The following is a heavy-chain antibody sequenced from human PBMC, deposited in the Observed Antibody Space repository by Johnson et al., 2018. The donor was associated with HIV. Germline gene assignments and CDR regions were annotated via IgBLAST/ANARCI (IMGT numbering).Heavy chain of an antibody. V-gene: IGHV3-33*08. CDR1: GFTFSSYG. CDR3: ARSGGAVGVNGFDI. Sequence: QVQLVESGGGVVQPGRSLRLSCAASGFTFSSYGMHWVRQAPGKGLEWVAVISYDGNNKYYADSVKGRFTISRDNSKNTLYLQMNSLRGEDTALYYCARSGGAVGVNGFDIWGQGTMVTVSS. D-gene: IGHD1-26*01. CDR2: ISYDGNNK. J-gene: IGHJ3*02.